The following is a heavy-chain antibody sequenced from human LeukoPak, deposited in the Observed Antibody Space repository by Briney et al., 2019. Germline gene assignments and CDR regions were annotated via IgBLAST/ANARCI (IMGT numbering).Heavy chain of an antibody. D-gene: IGHD3-3*01. CDR2: ISWNSGSI. V-gene: IGHV3-9*01. J-gene: IGHJ4*02. CDR3: AKDHSIFGVVTLFDY. CDR1: GFTFSSYA. Sequence: GGSLRLSCTASGFTFSSYAMHWVRQAPGKGLEWVSGISWNSGSIGYADSVKGRFTISRDNAKNSLYLQMNSLRAEDTALYYCAKDHSIFGVVTLFDYWGQGTLVTVSS.